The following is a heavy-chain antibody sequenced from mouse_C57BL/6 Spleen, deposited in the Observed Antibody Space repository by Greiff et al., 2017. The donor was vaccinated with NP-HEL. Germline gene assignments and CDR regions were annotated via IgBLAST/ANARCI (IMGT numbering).Heavy chain of an antibody. CDR3: ARPAYSNSWFAY. V-gene: IGHV1-26*01. Sequence: VQLQQSGPELVKPGASVKISCKASGYTFTDYYMNWVKQSHGKSLEWIGDINPNNGGTSYNQKFKGKATLTVDKSSSTAYMELRSLTSEDSAVYYCARPAYSNSWFAYWGQGTLVTVSA. CDR2: INPNNGGT. CDR1: GYTFTDYY. D-gene: IGHD2-5*01. J-gene: IGHJ3*01.